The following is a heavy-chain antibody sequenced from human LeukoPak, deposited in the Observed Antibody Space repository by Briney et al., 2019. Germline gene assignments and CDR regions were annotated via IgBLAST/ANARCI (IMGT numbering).Heavy chain of an antibody. D-gene: IGHD3-3*01. Sequence: PSETLSLTCTVSGGSISSYYWSWIRQSPGKGLEWIGYIYYSGSTNYNPSLKSRVTISVDTPKNEVSLKLTSVTAADTAVYFCARGGGTNDDFWSGYAYSFDYWGQGALVTVSS. CDR1: GGSISSYY. V-gene: IGHV4-59*12. CDR3: ARGGGTNDDFWSGYAYSFDY. J-gene: IGHJ4*02. CDR2: IYYSGST.